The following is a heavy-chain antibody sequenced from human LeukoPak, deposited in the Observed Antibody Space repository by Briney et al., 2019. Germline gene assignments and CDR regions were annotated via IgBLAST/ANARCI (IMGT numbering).Heavy chain of an antibody. CDR3: ARAAKLAPPGYCSGGSCHWFDP. D-gene: IGHD2-15*01. Sequence: ASVKVSCKASGYTFTGYYMHWVRQAPGQGLEWMGWINPNSGGTNYAQKFQGRVTMTRDTSISTAYMELSRLRSDDTTVYYCARAAKLAPPGYCSGGSCHWFDPWGQGTLVTVSS. J-gene: IGHJ5*02. V-gene: IGHV1-2*02. CDR1: GYTFTGYY. CDR2: INPNSGGT.